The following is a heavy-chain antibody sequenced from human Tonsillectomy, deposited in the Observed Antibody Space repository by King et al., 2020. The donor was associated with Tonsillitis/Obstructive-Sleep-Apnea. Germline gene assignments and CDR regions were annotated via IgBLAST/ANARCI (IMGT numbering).Heavy chain of an antibody. Sequence: QGQLVQSGAEVKKPGASVKVSCKASGYTFTSYGISWVRQAPGQGLEWMGWISAYNGNTNYAQKLQGRVTMTTDTSTSTAYMELRSLRSDDTAVYYCARGVTIFGVVPDDAFDIWGKGTMVTVSS. CDR2: ISAYNGNT. V-gene: IGHV1-18*01. CDR1: GYTFTSYG. D-gene: IGHD3-3*01. CDR3: ARGVTIFGVVPDDAFDI. J-gene: IGHJ3*02.